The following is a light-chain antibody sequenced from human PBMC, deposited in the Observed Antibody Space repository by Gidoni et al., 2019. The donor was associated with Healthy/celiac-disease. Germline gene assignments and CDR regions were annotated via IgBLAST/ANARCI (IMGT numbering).Light chain of an antibody. V-gene: IGKV1-5*03. CDR1: QSISSW. Sequence: DIQMTQSPSTLSASVGDRVTITCRASQSISSWLAWYQQKPGKAPKLLIYKASSLESGVPSRFSGSGSGTEFTLTISSLQPDDFATYYCQQLGTFGQXTKVEIK. CDR2: KAS. CDR3: QQLGT. J-gene: IGKJ1*01.